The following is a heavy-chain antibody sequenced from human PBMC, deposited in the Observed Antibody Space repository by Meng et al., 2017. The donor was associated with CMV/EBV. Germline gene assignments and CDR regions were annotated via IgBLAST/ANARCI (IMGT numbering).Heavy chain of an antibody. Sequence: QVARQQVGRGLVKPSETLSLTCAVYGGSFRGYSWSWIRQPPGKGLEWIGEINHSGSTNYNPSLKSRVTISVDTSKNQFSLKLSSVTAADTAVNYCARGGNWFDPWGQGTLVTVSS. CDR2: INHSGST. J-gene: IGHJ5*02. CDR1: GGSFRGYS. V-gene: IGHV4-34*01. CDR3: ARGGNWFDP.